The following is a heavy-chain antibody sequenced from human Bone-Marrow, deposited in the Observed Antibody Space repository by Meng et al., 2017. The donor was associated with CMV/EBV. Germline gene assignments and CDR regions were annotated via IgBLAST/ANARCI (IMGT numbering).Heavy chain of an antibody. D-gene: IGHD6-6*01. Sequence: ASVKVSCKASGYTFTSYDINWVRQATGQGLEWMGWMNPNSGNTGYAQKFQGRVTITRNTSKSTAYMELSSLRSEDTAVYYCARNPIAARPNWFDPWGQGTLVTVSS. CDR1: GYTFTSYD. CDR2: MNPNSGNT. J-gene: IGHJ5*02. V-gene: IGHV1-8*03. CDR3: ARNPIAARPNWFDP.